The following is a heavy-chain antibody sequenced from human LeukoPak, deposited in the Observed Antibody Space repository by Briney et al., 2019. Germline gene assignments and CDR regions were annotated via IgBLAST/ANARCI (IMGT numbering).Heavy chain of an antibody. CDR3: AREGFPLGYCSSTSCISRGMDV. Sequence: PGGSLRLSCAASGFTFSSYWMSWVRQAPGKGLEWVANIKQDGSEKYYVDSVKGRFTISRDNAKNSLYLQMNSLRAEDTAVYYCAREGFPLGYCSSTSCISRGMDVWGQGATVTVSS. CDR1: GFTFSSYW. CDR2: IKQDGSEK. V-gene: IGHV3-7*01. D-gene: IGHD2-2*01. J-gene: IGHJ6*02.